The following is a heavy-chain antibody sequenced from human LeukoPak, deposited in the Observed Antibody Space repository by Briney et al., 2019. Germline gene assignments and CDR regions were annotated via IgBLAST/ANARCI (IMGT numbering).Heavy chain of an antibody. CDR1: GGSFSGYY. CDR2: INHSGST. Sequence: SETLSLTCAVYGGSFSGYYWSWIRQPPGKGLEWIGEINHSGSTNYNPSLKSRVTISVDTSKNHFSLKLSSVTAADTAVYYCARVSGSCGGDVFDIWGQGTMVTVSS. V-gene: IGHV4-34*01. CDR3: ARVSGSCGGDVFDI. D-gene: IGHD1-26*01. J-gene: IGHJ3*02.